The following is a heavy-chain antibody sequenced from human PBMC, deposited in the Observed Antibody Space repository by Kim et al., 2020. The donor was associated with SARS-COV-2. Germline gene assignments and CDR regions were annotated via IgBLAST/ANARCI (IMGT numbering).Heavy chain of an antibody. CDR2: ISYDGRKK. D-gene: IGHD3-10*01. CDR3: ARDRDGSGSYYDS. CDR1: GFSFSSYF. J-gene: IGHJ5*01. V-gene: IGHV3-30*04. Sequence: GGSLRLSCAASGFSFSSYFMHWVRQAPGKGLEWVALISYDGRKKFSADSVKGRFTISRDNSESTLYLQMNSLRAEDTAVYYCARDRDGSGSYYDSWGQGTLVTVSS.